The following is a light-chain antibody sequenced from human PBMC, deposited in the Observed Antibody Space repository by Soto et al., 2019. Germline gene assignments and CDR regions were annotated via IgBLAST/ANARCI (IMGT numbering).Light chain of an antibody. Sequence: DVQMTQSPSSVSASLGDRVTVPXRARRGISRWFAWYQQQPGXPPNXXXDYXSSLHRGGPSRFSGSRSATDFTLTISSMQPEDFSTYYCQQANSVTRTFGQGTRLEI. V-gene: IGKV1-12*01. CDR2: YXS. J-gene: IGKJ5*01. CDR1: RGISRW. CDR3: QQANSVTRT.